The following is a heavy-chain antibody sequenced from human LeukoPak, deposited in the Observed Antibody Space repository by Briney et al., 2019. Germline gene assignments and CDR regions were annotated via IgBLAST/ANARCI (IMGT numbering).Heavy chain of an antibody. Sequence: GASVKVSCKASGYTFTSYGISWVRQAPGQGLEWMGWISAYNGNTNYAQKLQGRVTMTTDTSTSTVYMELSSLTSEDTAVYYCARDIGSGYYNFDYWGQGTLVTVSS. D-gene: IGHD5-12*01. CDR2: ISAYNGNT. CDR3: ARDIGSGYYNFDY. J-gene: IGHJ4*02. V-gene: IGHV1-18*01. CDR1: GYTFTSYG.